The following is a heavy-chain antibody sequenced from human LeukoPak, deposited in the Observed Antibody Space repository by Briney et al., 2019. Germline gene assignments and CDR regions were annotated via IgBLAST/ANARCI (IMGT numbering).Heavy chain of an antibody. D-gene: IGHD7-27*01. V-gene: IGHV1-46*01. CDR3: ATELGTAFDY. CDR2: INPSGGST. CDR1: GYTFTSYY. Sequence: GASVKVSCKASGYTFTSYYMHWVRQAPGQGLEWMGIINPSGGSTSYAQKFQGRVTMTRDMSTSTVYMKLSSLRSEDTAVYYCATELGTAFDYWGQGTLVTVSS. J-gene: IGHJ4*02.